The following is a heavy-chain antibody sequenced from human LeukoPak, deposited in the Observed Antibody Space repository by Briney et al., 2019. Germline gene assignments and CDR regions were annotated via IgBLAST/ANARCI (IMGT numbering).Heavy chain of an antibody. J-gene: IGHJ4*02. CDR2: IYTSGST. D-gene: IGHD6-6*01. CDR1: SGSISSGSYY. V-gene: IGHV4-61*02. CDR3: ARETFEYSSSGFDY. Sequence: SQTLSLTCTVSSGSISSGSYYWSWIRQPAGKGLEWIGRIYTSGSTNYNPSLKSRVTISVDTSKNQFSLKLSSVTAADTAVYYCARETFEYSSSGFDYWGQGTLVTVSS.